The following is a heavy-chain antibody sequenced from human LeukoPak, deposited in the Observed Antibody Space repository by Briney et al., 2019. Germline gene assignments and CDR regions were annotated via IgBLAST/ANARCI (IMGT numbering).Heavy chain of an antibody. J-gene: IGHJ4*02. Sequence: ASVKVSRKASGYTFTGYYMHWVRQAPGQGLEWMGWINPNSGGTNYAQKFQGRVTMTRDTSISTAYMELSRLRSDDTAVYYCARDYRITMVRGVIGYWGQGTLVTVSS. CDR1: GYTFTGYY. CDR3: ARDYRITMVRGVIGY. V-gene: IGHV1-2*02. CDR2: INPNSGGT. D-gene: IGHD3-10*01.